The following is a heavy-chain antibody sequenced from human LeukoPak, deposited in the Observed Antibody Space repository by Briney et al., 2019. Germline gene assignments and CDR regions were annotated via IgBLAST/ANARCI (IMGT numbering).Heavy chain of an antibody. CDR1: GFSVSYYY. V-gene: IGHV3-66*03. J-gene: IGHJ5*02. CDR3: ARDRAATQDWVEFDP. CDR2: IRGSGET. Sequence: GGSLRLSCAVSGFSVSYYYMNWVRQAPGKELEWVSLIRGSGETFYADSVKGRFTISRDDSKNTVYLQMNSLRVEDTAEYFCARDRAATQDWVEFDPWGQGTLVTVSS. D-gene: IGHD3/OR15-3a*01.